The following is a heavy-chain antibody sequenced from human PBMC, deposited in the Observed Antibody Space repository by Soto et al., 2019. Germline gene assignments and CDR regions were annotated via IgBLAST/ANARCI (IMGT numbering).Heavy chain of an antibody. D-gene: IGHD6-19*01. V-gene: IGHV3-30-3*01. J-gene: IGHJ4*02. CDR2: ISYDGSNK. Sequence: QPGGSLRLSCAASGFTFSSYAMHWVRQAPGKGLEWVAVISYDGSNKYYADSVKGRFTISRDNSKNTLYLQMNSLRAEDTAVYYCARESSGWYDYWGQGTLVTVSS. CDR1: GFTFSSYA. CDR3: ARESSGWYDY.